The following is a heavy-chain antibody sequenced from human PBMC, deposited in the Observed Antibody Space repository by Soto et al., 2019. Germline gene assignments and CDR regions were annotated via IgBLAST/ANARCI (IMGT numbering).Heavy chain of an antibody. CDR3: AAALFYYYGMDV. CDR2: IVVGSGNT. CDR1: GFTFTSSA. V-gene: IGHV1-58*01. J-gene: IGHJ6*02. Sequence: ASVKVSCKASGFTFTSSAVQWVRQARGQRLEWIGWIVVGSGNTNYAQKFRERVTITRDMSTSTAYMELSSLRSEDTAVYYCAAALFYYYGMDVWGQGTTVTVSS.